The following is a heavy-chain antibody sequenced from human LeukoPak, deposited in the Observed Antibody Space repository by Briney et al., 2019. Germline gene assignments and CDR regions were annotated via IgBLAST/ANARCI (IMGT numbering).Heavy chain of an antibody. J-gene: IGHJ4*02. V-gene: IGHV3-30*18. D-gene: IGHD3-10*01. CDR3: ANENYYGSGSYPDY. CDR1: GFTFSSYG. Sequence: GGSLRLSCAASGFTFSSYGMHWVRQAPGKGLEWVAVISHDGSNKYYADSVKGRFTISRDSSKNTLYLQMNSLRAEDTAVYYCANENYYGSGSYPDYWGQGTLVTVSS. CDR2: ISHDGSNK.